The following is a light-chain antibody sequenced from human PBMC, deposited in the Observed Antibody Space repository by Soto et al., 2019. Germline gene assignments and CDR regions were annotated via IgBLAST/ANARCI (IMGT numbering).Light chain of an antibody. J-gene: IGKJ1*01. V-gene: IGKV3-15*01. CDR1: QSVSSN. CDR2: GAS. Sequence: EIVMTQSPATLSVSPGERATLSCRASQSVSSNLAWYQQKPGQAPRLLIYGASTRATGVPARFSGSGSGTGFTLTISILQSEDFAVYYCQQYNNWPWTFGQGTKVEIK. CDR3: QQYNNWPWT.